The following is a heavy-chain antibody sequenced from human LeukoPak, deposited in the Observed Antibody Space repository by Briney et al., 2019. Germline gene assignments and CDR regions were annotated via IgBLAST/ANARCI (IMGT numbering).Heavy chain of an antibody. D-gene: IGHD3-9*01. CDR3: AKDAEYYDILTGYHTPPDY. CDR2: MKPDGSEK. CDR1: GFTFSSYW. J-gene: IGHJ4*02. Sequence: GGSLRLSCAASGFTFSSYWMSWVRQAPGKGLEWVANMKPDGSEKYHVDSVKGRFTISRDNAKNSLHLQMNSLRAEDTAVYYCAKDAEYYDILTGYHTPPDYWGQGTLVTVSS. V-gene: IGHV3-7*05.